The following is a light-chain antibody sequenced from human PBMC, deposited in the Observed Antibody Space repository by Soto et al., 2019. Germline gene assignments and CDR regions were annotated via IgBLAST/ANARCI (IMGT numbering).Light chain of an antibody. J-gene: IGKJ1*01. CDR3: QQSYNTPRT. Sequence: EIQITQTQSSLSASVGDRVTITCRTSQPISEYLNWYQQKPGKAPSLLIYTSSNLQTGVPSRFSGSGSGTHFTLTINSLQPEDFATYYCQQSYNTPRTFGQGTKVDIK. CDR2: TSS. CDR1: QPISEY. V-gene: IGKV1-39*01.